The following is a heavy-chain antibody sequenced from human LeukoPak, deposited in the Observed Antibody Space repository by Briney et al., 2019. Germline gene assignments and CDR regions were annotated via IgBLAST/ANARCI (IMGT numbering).Heavy chain of an antibody. D-gene: IGHD5-12*01. CDR1: GFTFSSYA. V-gene: IGHV3-23*01. CDR3: AKVSVDIVAPDFDY. J-gene: IGHJ4*02. Sequence: PGGSLRLSCAASGFTFSSYAMSWVRQAPGKGLEWVSAISGCGGSTYYADSVKGRFTISRDNSKNTLYLQMNSLRAEDTAVYYCAKVSVDIVAPDFDYWGQGTLVTVSS. CDR2: ISGCGGST.